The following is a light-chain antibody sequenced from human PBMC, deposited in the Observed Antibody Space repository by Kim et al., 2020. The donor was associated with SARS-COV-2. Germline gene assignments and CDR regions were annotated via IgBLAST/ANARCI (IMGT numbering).Light chain of an antibody. J-gene: IGKJ1*01. V-gene: IGKV4-1*01. CDR2: WAS. CDR1: QTILYSSNNKNY. CDR3: HQYYSAPWT. Sequence: ATIHCKSRQTILYSSNNKNYLAWFQQKPGQPPKLIIYWASTRESGVPDRFSGSGSGTDFTLTISSLQAEDVAVYYCHQYYSAPWTFGQGTKVDIK.